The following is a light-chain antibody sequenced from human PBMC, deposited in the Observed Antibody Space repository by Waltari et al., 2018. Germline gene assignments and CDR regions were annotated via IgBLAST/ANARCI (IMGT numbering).Light chain of an antibody. CDR2: GAS. V-gene: IGKV3-15*01. Sequence: EIVMTQSPATLSVFPGERATLSCRASQSIRSNLAWYQHKPGQAPRLLIYGASTRATGIPARFSGSGSGTEFTRTISSLQSEDFAVYFCQQYDNWLGTFGQGTKVEIK. J-gene: IGKJ1*01. CDR3: QQYDNWLGT. CDR1: QSIRSN.